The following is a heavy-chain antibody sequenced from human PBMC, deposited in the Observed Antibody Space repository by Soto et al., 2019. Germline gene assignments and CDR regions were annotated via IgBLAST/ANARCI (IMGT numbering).Heavy chain of an antibody. D-gene: IGHD3-10*01. CDR2: ISYDGSNK. V-gene: IGHV3-30*18. J-gene: IGHJ5*02. Sequence: GGSLRLSCAASGFTFSSYGMHWVRQAPGKGLEWVAVISYDGSNKYYADSVKGRFTISRDNSKNTLYLQMNSLRAEDTAVYYCANIGITMVRGAHPWGQGTLDTVSS. CDR3: ANIGITMVRGAHP. CDR1: GFTFSSYG.